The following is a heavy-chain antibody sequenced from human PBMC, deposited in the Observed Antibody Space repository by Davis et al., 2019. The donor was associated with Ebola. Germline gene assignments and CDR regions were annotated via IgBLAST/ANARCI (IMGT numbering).Heavy chain of an antibody. CDR2: IIPIFGTA. D-gene: IGHD6-13*01. J-gene: IGHJ4*02. CDR3: ARDSPLAGFDY. CDR1: GGTFSSYA. V-gene: IGHV1-69*13. Sequence: SVTVSCKASGGTFSSYAISWVRQAPGQGLEWMGGIIPIFGTANYAQKFQGSATITADESTSTAYMELNSLRSEDTAVYFCARDSPLAGFDYWGQGTLVTVSS.